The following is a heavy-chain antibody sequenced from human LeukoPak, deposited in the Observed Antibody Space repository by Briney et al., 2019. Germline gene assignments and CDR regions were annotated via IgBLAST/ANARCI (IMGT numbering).Heavy chain of an antibody. V-gene: IGHV3-21*01. D-gene: IGHD4-17*01. CDR3: ARDHDYGDYVHAFDI. J-gene: IGHJ3*02. Sequence: PGGSLRLSCAASGFTFSSYSMNWVRQAPGKGLEWVSSISSSSSYIYYADSVKGRFTISRDNAKNSLYLQMNSLRAEDTAVYYCARDHDYGDYVHAFDIWGQGTMVTVSS. CDR1: GFTFSSYS. CDR2: ISSSSSYI.